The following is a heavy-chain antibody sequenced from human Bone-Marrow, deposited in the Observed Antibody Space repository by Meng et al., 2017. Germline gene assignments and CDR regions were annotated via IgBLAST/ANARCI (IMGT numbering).Heavy chain of an antibody. V-gene: IGHV3-21*05. J-gene: IGHJ4*02. Sequence: GESLKISCAASGFTFSSYEMNWVRQAPGKGLEWVSYISSSSSYIYYADSVKGRFTISRDNAKNSLYLQMNSLRAEDTAVYYCARAIGWFGELLMDYWGQGTPVTVSS. D-gene: IGHD3-10*01. CDR2: ISSSSSYI. CDR1: GFTFSSYE. CDR3: ARAIGWFGELLMDY.